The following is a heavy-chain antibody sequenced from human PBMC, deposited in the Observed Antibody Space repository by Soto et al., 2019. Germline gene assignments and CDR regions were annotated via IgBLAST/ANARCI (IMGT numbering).Heavy chain of an antibody. CDR3: ARHERGGIAARWGNWFDP. CDR2: IYYSGST. J-gene: IGHJ5*02. Sequence: SETLSLTCTVSGGSISSSSYYWGWIRQPPGKGLDWIGSIYYSGSTYYNPSLKSRVTISVDTSKNQFSLKLSSVTAADTAVYYFARHERGGIAARWGNWFDPWGQGTLVTVSS. D-gene: IGHD6-6*01. V-gene: IGHV4-39*01. CDR1: GGSISSSSYY.